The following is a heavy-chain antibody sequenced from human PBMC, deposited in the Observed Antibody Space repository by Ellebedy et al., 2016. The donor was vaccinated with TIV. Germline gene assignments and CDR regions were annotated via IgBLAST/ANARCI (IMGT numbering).Heavy chain of an antibody. CDR2: ISGSDGTT. V-gene: IGHV3-23*01. D-gene: IGHD5-24*01. Sequence: GGSLRLXXAASGFTFTNYAMTWVRQAPGKGLEWVSGISGSDGTTHYADSVRGRFTISRDNSKSTLYLQMNSLRAEDTAVYYCARGPPVERWLQSEPDYWGQGTLVTVSS. CDR3: ARGPPVERWLQSEPDY. CDR1: GFTFTNYA. J-gene: IGHJ4*02.